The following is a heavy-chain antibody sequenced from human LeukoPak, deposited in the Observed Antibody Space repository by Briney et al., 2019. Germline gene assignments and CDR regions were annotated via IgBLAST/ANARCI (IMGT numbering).Heavy chain of an antibody. Sequence: PSETLSLTCSVSGGSISSYYWSWIRQPPGKGLEYIGYIYYSGSTNYNPSLKSRVTISVDTSKNQFSLKLSSVTAADTAVYYCARGRYNEGLLWFGESNRIYYFDYWGQGTLVTVSS. CDR1: GGSISSYY. CDR2: IYYSGST. CDR3: ARGRYNEGLLWFGESNRIYYFDY. J-gene: IGHJ4*02. V-gene: IGHV4-59*12. D-gene: IGHD3-10*01.